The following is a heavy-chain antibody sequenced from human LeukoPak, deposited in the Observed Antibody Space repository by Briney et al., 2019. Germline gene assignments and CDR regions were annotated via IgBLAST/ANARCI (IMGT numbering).Heavy chain of an antibody. V-gene: IGHV4-31*03. CDR2: IYYSGST. D-gene: IGHD3-22*01. Sequence: SETLSLTCTVSGGSISSGGYYWSWIRQHPGKGLEWIGYIYYSGSTYYNPSLKSRVTISVDTSKNQFSLKLSSVTAADTAVYYCARRSPPYSSGPWYFDYWGQGTLVTVSS. J-gene: IGHJ4*02. CDR1: GGSISSGGYY. CDR3: ARRSPPYSSGPWYFDY.